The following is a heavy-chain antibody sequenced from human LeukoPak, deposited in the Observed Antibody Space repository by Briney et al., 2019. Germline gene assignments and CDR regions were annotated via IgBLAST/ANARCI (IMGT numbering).Heavy chain of an antibody. D-gene: IGHD4-17*01. V-gene: IGHV4-30-2*01. Sequence: SETLSLTCSVSGGAIRGGGYSWSWIRQPPGKGLEWIGSIWHSGSTYYNPSLRSRVTISPDRSKNQFSLKLSSVTAADTAVYYCARSPHGDYFDYWGQGTLVTVSS. CDR3: ARSPHGDYFDY. CDR2: IWHSGST. CDR1: GGAIRGGGYS. J-gene: IGHJ4*02.